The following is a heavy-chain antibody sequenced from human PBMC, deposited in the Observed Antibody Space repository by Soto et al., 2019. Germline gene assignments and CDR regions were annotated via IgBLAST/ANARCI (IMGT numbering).Heavy chain of an antibody. CDR1: GGTFSSYA. CDR3: ARVEGSGSHAHY. Sequence: ASVKVCCKASGGTFSSYAISWVRQAPGQGLEWMGGIIPILGTANYAQKFQGRVTITADESTSTAYMELSSLRSEDTAVYYCARVEGSGSHAHYWGQGTLVTVSA. CDR2: IIPILGTA. D-gene: IGHD3-10*01. V-gene: IGHV1-69*13. J-gene: IGHJ4*02.